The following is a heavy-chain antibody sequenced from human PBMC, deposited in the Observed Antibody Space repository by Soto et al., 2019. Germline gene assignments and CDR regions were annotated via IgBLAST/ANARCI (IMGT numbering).Heavy chain of an antibody. CDR1: GFTFGTTD. J-gene: IGHJ5*02. Sequence: LRLSCAASGFTFGTTDMSWVRQAPGEGLEWVSTIDGSGGITYYADSVKGRLTISRDNSRNTVHLQMNSLRGDDTALYYCVKNSGWFNTWGQGALVTVSS. D-gene: IGHD3-10*01. CDR2: IDGSGGIT. V-gene: IGHV3-23*01. CDR3: VKNSGWFNT.